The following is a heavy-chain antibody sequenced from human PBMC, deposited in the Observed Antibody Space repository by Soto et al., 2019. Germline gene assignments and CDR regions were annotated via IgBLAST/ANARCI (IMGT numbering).Heavy chain of an antibody. J-gene: IGHJ3*02. CDR2: IYYSGST. CDR3: ARHVGWGPWKRQLVSLGKHRDDAFDI. V-gene: IGHV4-39*01. CDR1: GGSISSSSYY. Sequence: QLQLQESGPGLVKPSETLSLTCTVSGGSISSSSYYWGWIRQPPGKGLEWIGSIYYSGSTYYNPSLKSRVTISVDTSKNQFSLKLSSVTAADTAVYYCARHVGWGPWKRQLVSLGKHRDDAFDIWGQGTMVTVSS. D-gene: IGHD6-6*01.